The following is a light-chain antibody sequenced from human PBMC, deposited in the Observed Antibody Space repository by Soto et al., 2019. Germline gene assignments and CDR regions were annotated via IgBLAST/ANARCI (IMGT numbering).Light chain of an antibody. CDR1: SSDVGGYNY. Sequence: QSALTQPRSVSGSPGQSVTISCTGTSSDVGGYNYVSWYQQHPGKAPKFMIYDVSKRPSGVPDRFSGSKSGNTASLTISGLQAEDEADYYCCSYAGSYTYVFGTRTKLTVL. V-gene: IGLV2-11*01. J-gene: IGLJ1*01. CDR3: CSYAGSYTYV. CDR2: DVS.